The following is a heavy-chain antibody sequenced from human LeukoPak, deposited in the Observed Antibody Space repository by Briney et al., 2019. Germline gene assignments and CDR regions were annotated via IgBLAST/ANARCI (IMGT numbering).Heavy chain of an antibody. J-gene: IGHJ5*02. CDR3: ARGLGSSWTPSWFDP. CDR2: NTVYNGNT. CDR1: GYTFTSHG. D-gene: IGHD6-13*01. Sequence: ASVKVSCKTSGYTFTSHGISWVRQAPGQGPDWMGWNTVYNGNTIYPQKLQSRVTMTTNTSTSTAYKELRSPTTDNTAMYYCARGLGSSWTPSWFDPWGQGTLVTVSP. V-gene: IGHV1-18*01.